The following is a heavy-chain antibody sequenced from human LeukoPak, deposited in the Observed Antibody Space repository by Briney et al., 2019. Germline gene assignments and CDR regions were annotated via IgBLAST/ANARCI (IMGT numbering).Heavy chain of an antibody. CDR2: ISYSGST. D-gene: IGHD3-10*01. CDR3: ARAGFGIDF. CDR1: GGSINNGDYY. Sequence: SETLSLTCTVSGGSINNGDYYCRWLRQSPGKGLEWIGYISYSGSTYYNPSLKSRVTISVDTPKNQFSLKLRSVTAADTAVYYCARAGFGIDFWGQGTLVTVSS. V-gene: IGHV4-30-4*08. J-gene: IGHJ4*02.